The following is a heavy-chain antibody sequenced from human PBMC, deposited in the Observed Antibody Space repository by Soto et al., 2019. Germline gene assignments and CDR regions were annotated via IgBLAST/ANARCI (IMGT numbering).Heavy chain of an antibody. J-gene: IGHJ5*02. CDR2: IVVGSGNT. D-gene: IGHD2-2*01. CDR3: AADWALPDPYHFVDP. V-gene: IGHV1-58*02. CDR1: GFTFSISG. Sequence: SVKVSCKASGFTFSISGIHWVRQARGQRLEWIGWIVVGSGNTNYAQKFQERVTITRDVSTNTAYMELTSLRAEDTAVYYCAADWALPDPYHFVDPWG.